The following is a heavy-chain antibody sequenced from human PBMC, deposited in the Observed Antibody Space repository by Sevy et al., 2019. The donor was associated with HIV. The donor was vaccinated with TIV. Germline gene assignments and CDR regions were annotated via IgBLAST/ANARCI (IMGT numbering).Heavy chain of an antibody. D-gene: IGHD6-6*01. Sequence: GGSLRLSCTASGFTFSSYEMNWVRQAPGKGLEWVSYISNSGSTIHYSDSVKGRFTISRDNSKNTLYLQMNSLRAEDTAVYYCAKVERPPVFDYWGQGTLVTVSS. CDR3: AKVERPPVFDY. CDR2: ISNSGSTI. J-gene: IGHJ4*02. CDR1: GFTFSSYE. V-gene: IGHV3-48*03.